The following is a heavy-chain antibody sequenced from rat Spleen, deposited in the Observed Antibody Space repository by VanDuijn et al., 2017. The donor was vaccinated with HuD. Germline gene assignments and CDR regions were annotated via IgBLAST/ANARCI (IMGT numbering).Heavy chain of an antibody. CDR2: ISYDGTAT. V-gene: IGHV5-20*01. CDR3: TRGTYYRH. Sequence: EVQLVESGGGLVQPGGSLKLSCAASGLSFSNYDMAWVRQAPTKGLEWVASISYDGTATYYRDSVKGRFTISRDIAKTTLYLHMNSLRSEDTATYYCTRGTYYRHWGQGVMVTVSS. D-gene: IGHD1-12*01. J-gene: IGHJ2*01. CDR1: GLSFSNYD.